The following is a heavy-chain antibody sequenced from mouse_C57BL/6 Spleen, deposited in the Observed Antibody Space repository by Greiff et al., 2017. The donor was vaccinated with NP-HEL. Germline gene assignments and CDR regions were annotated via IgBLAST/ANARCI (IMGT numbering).Heavy chain of an antibody. CDR3: AIGRETTAWYFDV. V-gene: IGHV1-50*01. J-gene: IGHJ1*03. D-gene: IGHD1-2*01. CDR2: IDPSDSYT. Sequence: QVQLQQSGAELVKPGASVKLSCKASGYTFTSYWMQWVKQRPGQGLEWIGEIDPSDSYTNYNQKFKGKATLTVDTSSSTAYMQLSSLTSEDSAVYYCAIGRETTAWYFDVWGTGTTVTVSS. CDR1: GYTFTSYW.